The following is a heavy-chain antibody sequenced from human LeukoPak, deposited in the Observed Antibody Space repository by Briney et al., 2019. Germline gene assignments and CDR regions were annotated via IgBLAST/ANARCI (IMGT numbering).Heavy chain of an antibody. CDR1: GFTFSSIA. Sequence: SGGSLRLSCTASGFTFSSIALTWVRQALGKGLEWVSVSGTYGRTQYADSVKGRFTISRDSSKNTLYLQINSLRVEDTAVYYCARGMDGYGPDAFDIWGQGTMVTVSS. J-gene: IGHJ3*02. V-gene: IGHV3-23*01. CDR3: ARGMDGYGPDAFDI. D-gene: IGHD5-24*01. CDR2: SGTYGRT.